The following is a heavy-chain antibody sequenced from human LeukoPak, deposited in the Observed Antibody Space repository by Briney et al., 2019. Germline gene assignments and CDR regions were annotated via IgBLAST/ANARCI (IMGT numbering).Heavy chain of an antibody. CDR2: IKGKGDGETT. V-gene: IGHV3-15*01. Sequence: GGSLRLSCAASGFTFTNAWMTWVRQAPGKGLEWFGRIKGKGDGETTDYAAPVKGRFSMSRDDSKATMYLQMYSLEAEDTAVYYCTTDLGLTMIRGVIVYWGQGALVTVSS. CDR3: TTDLGLTMIRGVIVY. D-gene: IGHD3-10*01. CDR1: GFTFTNAW. J-gene: IGHJ4*02.